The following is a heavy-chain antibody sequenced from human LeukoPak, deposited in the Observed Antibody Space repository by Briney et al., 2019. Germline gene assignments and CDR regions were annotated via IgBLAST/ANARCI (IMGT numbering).Heavy chain of an antibody. CDR3: ARAFRRGGFDP. J-gene: IGHJ5*02. Sequence: GGSLRLPCAASGFTFSDYYMNWIRQAPGKGLEWVSYISSSGTTIYYADSVKARFTISSDNANNSLYLQMNSLRAEDTAVYYCARAFRRGGFDPWGQGTLVTVSS. V-gene: IGHV3-11*01. D-gene: IGHD2/OR15-2a*01. CDR1: GFTFSDYY. CDR2: ISSSGTTI.